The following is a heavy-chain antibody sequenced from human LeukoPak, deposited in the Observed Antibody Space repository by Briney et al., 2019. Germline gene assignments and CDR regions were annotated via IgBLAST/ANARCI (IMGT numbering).Heavy chain of an antibody. CDR3: ARAGDNTTMVTQ. V-gene: IGHV3-21*01. CDR2: ISSGSNYI. D-gene: IGHD5-18*01. Sequence: GGSLRLSCAVSGFSFSSYGINWVCQGPGKGLEWVSFISSGSNYIYYEDSVKGRFTISRDNAMNSLYLQMNSLRAEDTAVYYCARAGDNTTMVTQWGQGTLVTVSS. J-gene: IGHJ4*02. CDR1: GFSFSSYG.